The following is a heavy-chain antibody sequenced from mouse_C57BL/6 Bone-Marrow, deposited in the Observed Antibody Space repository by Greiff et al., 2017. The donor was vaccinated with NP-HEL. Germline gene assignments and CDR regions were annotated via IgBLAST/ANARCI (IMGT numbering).Heavy chain of an antibody. J-gene: IGHJ3*01. D-gene: IGHD2-4*01. CDR3: ARDDYDSWFAY. CDR1: GYTFTGYG. V-gene: IGHV1-9*01. Sequence: QVQLQQSGAELMKPGASVKLSCKATGYTFTGYGIEWVKQRPGHGLEWIGEILPGSGSTYYNETFKGKATFTADTSSNTAYMQLSSLTTEDSAIYYCARDDYDSWFAYWGQGTLVTVSA. CDR2: ILPGSGST.